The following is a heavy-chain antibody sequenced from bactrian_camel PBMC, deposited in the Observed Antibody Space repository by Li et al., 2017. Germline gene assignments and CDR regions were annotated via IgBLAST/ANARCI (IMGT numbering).Heavy chain of an antibody. V-gene: IGHV3S42*01. CDR1: GFTFSRYS. CDR3: TKDRGRAVPAGSFDY. D-gene: IGHD6*01. J-gene: IGHJ6*01. Sequence: DVQLVESGGALVQPGGSLRLSCAASGFTFSRYSMSWVRQAPGKGFEWVSEINDVGGVTTSVNNVKGRFTISRDNAGNTLYLQMNSLTTEDTAMYYCTKDRGRAVPAGSFDYWAQGTQVTVS. CDR2: INDVGGVT.